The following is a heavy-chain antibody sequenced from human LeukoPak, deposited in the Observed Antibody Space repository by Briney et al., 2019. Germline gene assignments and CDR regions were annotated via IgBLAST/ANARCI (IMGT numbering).Heavy chain of an antibody. J-gene: IGHJ4*02. V-gene: IGHV4-59*01. CDR2: IYYSGST. Sequence: PSETLSLTCTVSGGSISSYYWSWIRQPPGKGLEWIGYIYYSGSTNYNPSLKSRVTISVDTSKNQFSLKLSSVTAADTAVYYCARVGYYGSGSYYNGFDYWGQGTLVTVSS. CDR1: GGSISSYY. CDR3: ARVGYYGSGSYYNGFDY. D-gene: IGHD3-10*01.